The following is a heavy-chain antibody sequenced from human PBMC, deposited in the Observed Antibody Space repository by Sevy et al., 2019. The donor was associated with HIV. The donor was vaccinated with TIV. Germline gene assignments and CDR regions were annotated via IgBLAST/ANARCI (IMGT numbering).Heavy chain of an antibody. V-gene: IGHV3-33*01. CDR2: IGYDGNNK. D-gene: IGHD4-17*01. CDR3: ARDPRIYGDYLLAYFDY. Sequence: GGSLRLSCAASGLTPSTYGIHWVRQAPGKGLEWVAVIGYDGNNKCYADSVKGRFTISRDDSKNTVFLQMDSLRAEDTAVYYCARDPRIYGDYLLAYFDYWGQGTLVTVSS. J-gene: IGHJ4*02. CDR1: GLTPSTYG.